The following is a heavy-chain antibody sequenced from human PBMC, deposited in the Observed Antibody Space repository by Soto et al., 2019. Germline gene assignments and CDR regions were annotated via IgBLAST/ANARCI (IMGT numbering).Heavy chain of an antibody. J-gene: IGHJ3*02. Sequence: SGGAPRLSCAAPGFTLSTYWVHWVRPAPGKGLAWVSRINSDGSSTSYADSVKGRFTISRDNAKNTLYLQMNSLRGEDTAMYYCARVVVPHTEYDAFDIWGQGTMVTVSS. CDR2: INSDGSST. CDR1: GFTLSTYW. V-gene: IGHV3-74*01. CDR3: ARVVVPHTEYDAFDI. D-gene: IGHD2-15*01.